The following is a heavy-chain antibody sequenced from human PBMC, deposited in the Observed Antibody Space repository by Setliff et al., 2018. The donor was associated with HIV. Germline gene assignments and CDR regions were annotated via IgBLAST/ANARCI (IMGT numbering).Heavy chain of an antibody. Sequence: SETLSLTCTVSGGSISSYYWSWIRQPPGKGLEWIGSIYYSGSTNYNPSLKSRVTISVDKSKNQFSLELNSVTAADTAVYYCARDQRLSYWGQGTLVTVSS. CDR2: IYYSGST. V-gene: IGHV4-59*12. CDR1: GGSISSYY. CDR3: ARDQRLSY. J-gene: IGHJ4*02.